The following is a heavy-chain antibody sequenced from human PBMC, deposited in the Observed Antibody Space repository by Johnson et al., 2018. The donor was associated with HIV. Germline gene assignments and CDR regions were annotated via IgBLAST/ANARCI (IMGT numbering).Heavy chain of an antibody. D-gene: IGHD5-12*01. CDR1: GFTFSSYA. Sequence: QVQLVESGGGVVQPGRSLRLSCAASGFTFSSYAMHWVRQAPGKGLEWVAVISYDGNNKYYGDPVKGRFTISRDNSKDTLYLQMDSLRVADSALYYCARGRKDIEAADGLDNDGFDMWGQGTLVTVSS. CDR3: ARGRKDIEAADGLDNDGFDM. V-gene: IGHV3-30*04. CDR2: ISYDGNNK. J-gene: IGHJ3*02.